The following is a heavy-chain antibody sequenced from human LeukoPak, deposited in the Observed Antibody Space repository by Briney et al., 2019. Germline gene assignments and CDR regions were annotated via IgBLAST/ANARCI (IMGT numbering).Heavy chain of an antibody. Sequence: PSETLSLTCTVSGGSVSSYHWSWIRQPPGKGLESIGYIYSSGSTHYNPSLKSRVTISVDTSKNQFSLKLSSVTAADTAVYYCARARNYYDSSGFYYEGDAFDIWGQGTMVTVSS. J-gene: IGHJ3*02. CDR1: GGSVSSYH. CDR2: IYSSGST. V-gene: IGHV4-59*02. CDR3: ARARNYYDSSGFYYEGDAFDI. D-gene: IGHD3-22*01.